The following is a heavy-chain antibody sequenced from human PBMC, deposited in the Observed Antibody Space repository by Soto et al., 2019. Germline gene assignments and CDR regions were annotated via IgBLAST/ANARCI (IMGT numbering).Heavy chain of an antibody. V-gene: IGHV3-23*01. CDR3: ARDQGSIVTQTLDF. CDR2: ISGSGDHT. D-gene: IGHD1-26*01. J-gene: IGHJ4*02. Sequence: GGSLRLSCAASGPTFSRYAMTWVREGLGKGLEWIAAISGSGDHTYYRESVKGRFTNSRDNPQHTLFLQMNNLKAEDTAVSHFARDQGSIVTQTLDFWGQRTL. CDR1: GPTFSRYA.